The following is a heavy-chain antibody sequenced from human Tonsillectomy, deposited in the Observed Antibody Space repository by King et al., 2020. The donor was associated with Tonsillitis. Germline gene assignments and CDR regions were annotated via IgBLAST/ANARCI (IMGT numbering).Heavy chain of an antibody. CDR2: INHSGST. CDR3: ARGRWYYYDSSGYPFDY. Sequence: VQLQQWGAGLLKPSETLSLTCAVYGGSFSGYYWSWIRQPPGKGLEWIGDINHSGSTNYNPSLKSRVTISVDTSKNQFSLKLSSVTAADTAVYYCARGRWYYYDSSGYPFDYWGQGTLVTVSS. J-gene: IGHJ4*02. D-gene: IGHD3-22*01. CDR1: GGSFSGYY. V-gene: IGHV4-34*01.